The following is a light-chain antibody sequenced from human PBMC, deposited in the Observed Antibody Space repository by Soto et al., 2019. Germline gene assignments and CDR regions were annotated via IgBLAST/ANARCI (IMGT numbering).Light chain of an antibody. V-gene: IGKV3-20*01. Sequence: EIVMTQSPATLSVSPGERATLSCRASQSVSSNLAWYQQKPGQAPRLLIYGASSRATGIPDRFSGSGSGTDFILTISRLEPEDFAVYYCQQYGSSLTFGGGTKVDI. CDR2: GAS. CDR3: QQYGSSLT. CDR1: QSVSSN. J-gene: IGKJ4*01.